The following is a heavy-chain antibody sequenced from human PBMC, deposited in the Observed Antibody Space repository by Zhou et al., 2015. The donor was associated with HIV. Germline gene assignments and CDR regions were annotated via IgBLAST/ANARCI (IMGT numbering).Heavy chain of an antibody. CDR1: GGTFSSYA. Sequence: QVQLVQSGAEVKKPGSSVKVSCKASGGTFSSYAISWVRQAPGQGLEWMGGIIPIFGTANYAQKFQGRVTITADESTSTAYMELSSLRSEDTAVYYCARAGEMGIAARPRLNRKEYYFDYWGQGTLVTVSS. CDR3: ARAGEMGIAARPRLNRKEYYFDY. V-gene: IGHV1-69*01. J-gene: IGHJ4*02. CDR2: IIPIFGTA. D-gene: IGHD6-6*01.